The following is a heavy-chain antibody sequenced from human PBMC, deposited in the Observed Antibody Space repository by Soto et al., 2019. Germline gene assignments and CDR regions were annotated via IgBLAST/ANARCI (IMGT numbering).Heavy chain of an antibody. CDR2: ISYDGSNK. V-gene: IGHV3-30*18. D-gene: IGHD6-6*01. CDR1: GFTFSRYG. Sequence: GGSLRLSCAASGFTFSRYGMHWVRQAPGKGLEWVAVISYDGSNKYYADSVKGRFTISRDNSKNTLYLQMNSLRTEDTAVYYCAKDQYSSSSYYYGMDVWGQGTTVTVSS. J-gene: IGHJ6*02. CDR3: AKDQYSSSSYYYGMDV.